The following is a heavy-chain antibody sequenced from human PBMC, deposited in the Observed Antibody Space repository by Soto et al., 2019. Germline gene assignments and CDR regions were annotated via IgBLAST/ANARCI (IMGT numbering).Heavy chain of an antibody. J-gene: IGHJ5*02. CDR2: IIPILGIA. CDR3: AGEVVPAAMSWFDP. D-gene: IGHD2-2*01. V-gene: IGHV1-69*08. CDR1: GGTFSSYT. Sequence: QVQLVQSGAEVKKPGSSVKVSCKASGGTFSSYTISWVRQAPGQGLEWMGRIIPILGIANYAQKFQGRVTXXAXKXXSTAYMELSSVRSEDTAVYYCAGEVVPAAMSWFDPWGQGTLVTVSS.